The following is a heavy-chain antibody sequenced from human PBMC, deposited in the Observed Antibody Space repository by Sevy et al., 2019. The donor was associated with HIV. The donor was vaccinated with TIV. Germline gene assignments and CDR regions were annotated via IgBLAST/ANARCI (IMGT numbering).Heavy chain of an antibody. CDR1: GGSLSSSSFY. J-gene: IGHJ5*02. CDR3: ARRGWSSSSGWFDP. Sequence: SETLSLTCTVSGGSLSSSSFYWGWIRLPPGKGLEWIGYIFYSGYTNYNPSLKSRVTISVDTSKNQFSLKLSSVTAADTAVHYCARRGWSSSSGWFDPWGQGTLVTVSS. D-gene: IGHD6-6*01. V-gene: IGHV4-39*01. CDR2: IFYSGYT.